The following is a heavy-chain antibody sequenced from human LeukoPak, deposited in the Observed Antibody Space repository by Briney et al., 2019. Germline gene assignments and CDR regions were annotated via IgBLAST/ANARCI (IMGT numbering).Heavy chain of an antibody. CDR2: IYHSGST. CDR1: GYSISSGYY. CDR3: ARDGCSSTSCYFIYYYYMDV. D-gene: IGHD2-2*01. J-gene: IGHJ6*03. Sequence: SETLSLTCTVSGYSISSGYYWGWIRQPPGKGLEWIGSIYHSGSTYYNPSLKSRVTISVDTSKNQFSLKLGSVTAADTAVYYCARDGCSSTSCYFIYYYYMDVWGKGTTVTVSS. V-gene: IGHV4-38-2*02.